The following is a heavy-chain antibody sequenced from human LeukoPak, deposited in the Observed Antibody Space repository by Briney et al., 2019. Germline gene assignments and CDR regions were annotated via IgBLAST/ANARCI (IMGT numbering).Heavy chain of an antibody. J-gene: IGHJ4*02. D-gene: IGHD4/OR15-4a*01. CDR3: AKVGPLHVDHRGVLSY. CDR1: GFTFSSYA. V-gene: IGHV3-30-3*01. Sequence: QPGGSLRLSCAASGFTFSSYAMHWVRQAPGKGLEWVAVISYDGSNKYYADSVKGRFTISRDNSKNTLYLQMNSLRAEDTAVYYCAKVGPLHVDHRGVLSYWGQGTLVTVSS. CDR2: ISYDGSNK.